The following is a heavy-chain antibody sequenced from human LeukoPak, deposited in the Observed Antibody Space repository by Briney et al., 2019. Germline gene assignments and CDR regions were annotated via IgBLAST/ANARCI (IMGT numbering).Heavy chain of an antibody. CDR1: GHTFTAYY. J-gene: IGHJ4*02. CDR3: ASYASGYNWLKV. V-gene: IGHV1-2*02. Sequence: PGASVKVSCKASGHTFTAYYMHWVRQAPGQGLEWMGWIHPGTGDTNYTQKFQGRVTVTRDTSISTAYMELIRLTSDDTAVYYCASYASGYNWLKVWGRGTLVTVSS. CDR2: IHPGTGDT. D-gene: IGHD1-1*01.